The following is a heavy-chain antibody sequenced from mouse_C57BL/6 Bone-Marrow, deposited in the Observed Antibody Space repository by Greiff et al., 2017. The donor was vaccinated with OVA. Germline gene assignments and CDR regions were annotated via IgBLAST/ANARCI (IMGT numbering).Heavy chain of an antibody. CDR2: INPSNGGT. Sequence: QVQLQQPGPELVKPGASVKLSCKASGYTFTSYWMHWVKHRPGQGLEWIGNINPSNGGTNYNEKFKSKATLTVDKSSSTAYMQLSSLTSEDSAVYYCARRFTTVVDWYFDVWGTGTTVTVSS. CDR1: GYTFTSYW. J-gene: IGHJ1*03. V-gene: IGHV1-53*01. CDR3: ARRFTTVVDWYFDV. D-gene: IGHD1-1*01.